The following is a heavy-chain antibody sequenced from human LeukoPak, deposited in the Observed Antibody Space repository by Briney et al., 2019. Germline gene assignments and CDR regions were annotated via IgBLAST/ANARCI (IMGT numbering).Heavy chain of an antibody. V-gene: IGHV1-2*02. CDR3: ARDRVGSGWPRPYYFEV. D-gene: IGHD6-19*01. J-gene: IGHJ4*02. Sequence: ASVKVSCKSSGSTLTGYYLHWVGQPPAQGLEWVGWINPKTGATHSAQKFQGRITMTRDTSISTAYMDLSRLRSDDTAVYYCARDRVGSGWPRPYYFEVWGQGNLVTVSS. CDR2: INPKTGAT. CDR1: GSTLTGYY.